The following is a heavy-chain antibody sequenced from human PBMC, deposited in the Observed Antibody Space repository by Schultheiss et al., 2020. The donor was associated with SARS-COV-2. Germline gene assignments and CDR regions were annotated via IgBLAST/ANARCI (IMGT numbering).Heavy chain of an antibody. CDR3: AKDLGLTYYYMDV. CDR2: ISWNSGSI. Sequence: GGSLRLSCAASGFTFDDYAMHWVRQAPGKGLEWVSGISWNSGSIGYADSVKGRFTISRDNAKNSLYLQMNSLRAEDTALYYCAKDLGLTYYYMDVWGKGTTVTVSS. CDR1: GFTFDDYA. V-gene: IGHV3-9*01. J-gene: IGHJ6*03. D-gene: IGHD1-26*01.